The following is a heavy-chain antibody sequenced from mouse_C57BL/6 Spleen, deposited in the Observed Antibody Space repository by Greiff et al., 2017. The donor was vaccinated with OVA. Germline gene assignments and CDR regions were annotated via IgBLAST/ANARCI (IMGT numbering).Heavy chain of an antibody. CDR3: TTGYYGIRGY. CDR1: GFNIKDDY. D-gene: IGHD1-2*01. V-gene: IGHV14-4*01. Sequence: VQLQQSGAELVRPGASVKLSCTASGFNIKDDYMHWVKQRPEQGLEWIGWIDPENGDTEYASKFQGKATITADTSSNTAYLQLSSRTSEDTAVYYCTTGYYGIRGYWGQGTTLTVSS. J-gene: IGHJ2*01. CDR2: IDPENGDT.